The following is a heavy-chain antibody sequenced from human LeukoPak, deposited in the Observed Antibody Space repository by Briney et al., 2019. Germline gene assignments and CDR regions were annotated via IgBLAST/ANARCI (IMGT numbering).Heavy chain of an antibody. CDR1: GFTFSSYA. CDR3: ARPRMITFGGVIAPYYFDY. V-gene: IGHV3-64*01. CDR2: LSSNGGST. Sequence: GGSLRLSCAASGFTFSSYAMHWVRQAPGKGLEYDSALSSNGGSTYYANSVKGRFTISRDNSKNTLYLQMGSLRAEDMAVYYCARPRMITFGGVIAPYYFDYWGQGTLVTVSS. D-gene: IGHD3-16*02. J-gene: IGHJ4*02.